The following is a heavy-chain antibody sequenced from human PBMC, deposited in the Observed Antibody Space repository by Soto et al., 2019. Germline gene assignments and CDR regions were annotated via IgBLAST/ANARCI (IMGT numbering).Heavy chain of an antibody. CDR1: GGSISSSSYY. J-gene: IGHJ4*02. CDR2: IYYSGST. CDR3: ARHRYGDYSHFDY. V-gene: IGHV4-39*01. Sequence: SETLSLTCTVSGGSISSSSYYWGWIRQPPGKGLERIGSIYYSGSTYYNPSLKSRVTISVDTSKNQFSLKLSSVTAADTAVYYCARHRYGDYSHFDYWGQGTLVTVSS. D-gene: IGHD4-17*01.